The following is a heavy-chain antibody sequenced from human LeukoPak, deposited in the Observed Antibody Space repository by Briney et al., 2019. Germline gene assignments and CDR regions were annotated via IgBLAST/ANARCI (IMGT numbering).Heavy chain of an antibody. D-gene: IGHD3-3*01. J-gene: IGHJ6*03. CDR2: ISSSSSYI. CDR1: GFIFSSYT. V-gene: IGHV3-21*01. CDR3: ARDRQSITIFGVLIPIYMDV. Sequence: GGSLGLSCAASGFIFSSYTMNWVRQAPGKGLEWVSFISSSSSYIYHADSVKGRFTISRDNAKNSLYLQMNSLRAEDTAVYYCARDRQSITIFGVLIPIYMDVWGKGTTVTVSS.